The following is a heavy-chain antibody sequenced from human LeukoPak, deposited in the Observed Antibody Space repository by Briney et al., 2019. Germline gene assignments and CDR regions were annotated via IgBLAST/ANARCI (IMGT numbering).Heavy chain of an antibody. D-gene: IGHD4-17*01. CDR1: GYSFTSYW. J-gene: IGHJ4*02. V-gene: IGHV5-51*01. CDR2: IYPGDSDA. Sequence: GESLKISCKGSGYSFTSYWIGWVRQMPGKGLEWMGIIYPGDSDARYSPSFQGQVTISADKSISTAYLQWSSLKASDTAMYYCASRPFETTVVPWDFYWGQGTQVTVSS. CDR3: ASRPFETTVVPWDFY.